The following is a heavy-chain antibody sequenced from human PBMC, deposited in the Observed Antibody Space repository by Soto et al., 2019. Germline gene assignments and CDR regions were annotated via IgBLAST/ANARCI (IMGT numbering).Heavy chain of an antibody. Sequence: SETLAITCTVSSGSISSYYWSWIRQPPGKGLEWIGYMYYGGRTNYNPSLKSRVTISVDTSNMQVSLKLSSVTAADTAVYFCGRGPPPPLRVRSGREPWFDPWGQGTLVTVSS. J-gene: IGHJ5*02. V-gene: IGHV4-59*08. CDR3: GRGPPPPLRVRSGREPWFDP. CDR1: SGSISSYY. CDR2: MYYGGRT. D-gene: IGHD2-21*01.